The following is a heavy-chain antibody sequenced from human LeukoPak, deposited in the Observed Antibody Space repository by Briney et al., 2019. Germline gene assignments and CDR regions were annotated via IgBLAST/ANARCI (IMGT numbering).Heavy chain of an antibody. Sequence: GGSLRLSCAASGFTFSSYSMNWVRRAPGKGLEWVSSISSSSSYIYYADSVKGRFTISRDNARNSLYLQMNSLRAEDTAVYYCARAFGYNYIFDYWGQGTLVTVSS. CDR1: GFTFSSYS. V-gene: IGHV3-21*01. CDR2: ISSSSSYI. CDR3: ARAFGYNYIFDY. J-gene: IGHJ4*02. D-gene: IGHD5-24*01.